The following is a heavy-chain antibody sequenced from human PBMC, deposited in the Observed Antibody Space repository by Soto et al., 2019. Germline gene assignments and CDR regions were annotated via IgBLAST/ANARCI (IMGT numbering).Heavy chain of an antibody. Sequence: QVQLVQSGAEVKKPGSSVKVSCKASGGTFSSYAISWVRQAPGQGLEWMGGIIPIFGTANYAQKFQGRVTITADEAKSTAYMELSSLRSEDTAVYYCARERAGYSSSSAHVFYFDYWGQGTLVTISS. CDR2: IIPIFGTA. J-gene: IGHJ4*02. CDR3: ARERAGYSSSSAHVFYFDY. V-gene: IGHV1-69*01. D-gene: IGHD6-6*01. CDR1: GGTFSSYA.